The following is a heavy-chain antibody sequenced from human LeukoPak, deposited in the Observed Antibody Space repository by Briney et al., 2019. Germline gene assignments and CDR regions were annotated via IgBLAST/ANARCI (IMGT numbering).Heavy chain of an antibody. Sequence: PGASVKVSCKASGYTFTSYDINWVRQATGQGLEWMGWMNPNSGNTGYAQKFQGRVTITRNTSISTAYMELSSLRSEDTAVYYCARLYYYGSGSYLQPAFDIWGQGTMVTVSS. CDR2: MNPNSGNT. D-gene: IGHD3-10*01. J-gene: IGHJ3*02. CDR3: ARLYYYGSGSYLQPAFDI. CDR1: GYTFTSYD. V-gene: IGHV1-8*03.